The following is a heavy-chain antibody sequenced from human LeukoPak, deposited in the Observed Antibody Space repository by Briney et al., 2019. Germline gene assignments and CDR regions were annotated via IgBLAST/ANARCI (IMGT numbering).Heavy chain of an antibody. V-gene: IGHV2-5*01. Sequence: TLSLTCSVSGGSISGYYWSWIRQPPGKALEWLALIYWNDDKRYSPSLKSRLTVTKDTSKNQVVLTMTNMDPVDTATYYCAHTRTGFDYWGQGTLITVSS. J-gene: IGHJ4*02. CDR1: GGSISGYYWS. CDR2: IYWNDDK. D-gene: IGHD3-10*01. CDR3: AHTRTGFDY.